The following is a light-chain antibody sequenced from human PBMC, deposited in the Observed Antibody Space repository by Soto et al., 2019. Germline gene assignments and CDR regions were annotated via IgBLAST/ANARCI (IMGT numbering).Light chain of an antibody. CDR2: GAS. V-gene: IGKV3-15*01. J-gene: IGKJ2*01. Sequence: EIVLTQSPAILYASPGERATLSCRASQTVSDNLAWYQQKPGQSPWLLIYGASTRATDIPVRFSGSGSGTEFTLTISSLQSEDFAVYYCQQYNIWPPLYTFGQGTKL. CDR1: QTVSDN. CDR3: QQYNIWPPLYT.